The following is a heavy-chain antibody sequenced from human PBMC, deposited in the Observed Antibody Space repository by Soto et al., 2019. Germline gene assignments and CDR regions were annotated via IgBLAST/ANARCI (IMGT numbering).Heavy chain of an antibody. J-gene: IGHJ3*02. CDR2: ISYDGSNI. Sequence: EQLVESGGSVVQPGKSLRLTCAGSGFTFSLFAMHWVRQAPGKGLEWVTVISYDGSNIYYKDSVTGRFTISRDNSRNTVSLQMNNLRPEDTAVYYCAAHLYCGNDCYQAAYDTWGRGTLVTVSA. CDR1: GFTFSLFA. D-gene: IGHD2-21*02. CDR3: AAHLYCGNDCYQAAYDT. V-gene: IGHV3-30-3*01.